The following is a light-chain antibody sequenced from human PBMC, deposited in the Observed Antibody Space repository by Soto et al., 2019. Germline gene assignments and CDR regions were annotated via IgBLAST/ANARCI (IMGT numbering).Light chain of an antibody. V-gene: IGLV2-14*01. Sequence: QSALTQPASVSGSPGQSITISCTGTSSDVGGYNYVSWYQQHPGKAPKLMIYEVSNRPSGVSNRFSGSKSGNTASLTISGLQAEDEADYSCSSFTSSSTLVFGGRTKVTVL. CDR2: EVS. CDR1: SSDVGGYNY. CDR3: SSFTSSSTLV. J-gene: IGLJ3*02.